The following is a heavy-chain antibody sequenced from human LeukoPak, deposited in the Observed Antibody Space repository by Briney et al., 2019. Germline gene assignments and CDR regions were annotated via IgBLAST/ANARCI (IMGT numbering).Heavy chain of an antibody. CDR1: GGSFSGYY. CDR2: INHSGST. V-gene: IGHV4-34*01. J-gene: IGHJ3*02. D-gene: IGHD3-10*01. Sequence: SETLSLTCAVYGGSFSGYYWSWIRQPPGMGLEWIGEINHSGSTNYNPSLKSRVTISVDTSKNQFSLKLSSVTAADTAVYYCARDRGPDAFDIWGQGTMVTVSS. CDR3: ARDRGPDAFDI.